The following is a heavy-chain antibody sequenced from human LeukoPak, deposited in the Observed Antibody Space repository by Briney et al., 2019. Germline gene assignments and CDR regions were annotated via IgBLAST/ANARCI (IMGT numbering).Heavy chain of an antibody. Sequence: GGSLRLSCTATGFIVTNNYINWVRQAPGKGLEWVSLVYSGGSTYYADSVKGRFTISRDNSKNMVYLQMNSLRAEDTAMYYCARDPPAVLIDTYGWGQGTLVTVSS. CDR2: VYSGGST. CDR3: ARDPPAVLIDTYG. D-gene: IGHD2-8*01. J-gene: IGHJ4*02. V-gene: IGHV3-66*01. CDR1: GFIVTNNY.